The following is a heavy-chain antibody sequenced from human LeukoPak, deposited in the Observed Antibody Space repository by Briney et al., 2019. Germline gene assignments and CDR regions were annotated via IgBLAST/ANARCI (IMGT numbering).Heavy chain of an antibody. V-gene: IGHV3-74*01. CDR2: MNGEGTTI. CDR3: ATARNFRFEY. Sequence: GGSLRLSCATSGLTFKTTWMHWVRQAPGKGLMWVSRMNGEGTTIDYADSVKGRFTVSRDYAKNTLFLQMNNLRTEDTALYFCATARNFRFEYWGQGSLVIVSA. J-gene: IGHJ4*02. D-gene: IGHD1-7*01. CDR1: GLTFKTTW.